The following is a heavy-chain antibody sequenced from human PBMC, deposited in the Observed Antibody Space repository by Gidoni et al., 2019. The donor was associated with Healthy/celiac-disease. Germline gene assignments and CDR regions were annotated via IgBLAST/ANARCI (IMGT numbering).Heavy chain of an antibody. Sequence: QVQLVESGGGVVQPGRSLRLSCAASGFTFSSYAMHWVRHAPGKGLEWVAVISDDGSNKYYADSVKGRFTISRDNSKNTLYLQMNSLRAEDTAVYYCARDLSRGGGDWGQGTLVTVSS. CDR1: GFTFSSYA. J-gene: IGHJ4*02. CDR2: ISDDGSNK. V-gene: IGHV3-30-3*01. D-gene: IGHD3-16*02. CDR3: ARDLSRGGGD.